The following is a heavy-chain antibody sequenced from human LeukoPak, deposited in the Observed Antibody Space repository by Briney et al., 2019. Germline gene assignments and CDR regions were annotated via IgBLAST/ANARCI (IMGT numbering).Heavy chain of an antibody. V-gene: IGHV3-7*01. J-gene: IGHJ4*02. CDR1: GFSFSNSY. CDR3: ARLLGFVTTFDY. D-gene: IGHD4-17*01. Sequence: PGGSLRLSCGTSGFSFSNSYMSWVRQGPGQGREWVATIWPDGSEKKYMDSLRDRFTISRDNARDLLFLQMNSLSVEDTAVYFCARLLGFVTTFDYWGQGALVTVSS. CDR2: IWPDGSEK.